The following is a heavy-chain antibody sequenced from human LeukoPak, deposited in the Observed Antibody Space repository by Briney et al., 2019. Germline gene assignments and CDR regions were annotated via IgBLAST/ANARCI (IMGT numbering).Heavy chain of an antibody. Sequence: GASVKVSCKASGYTFTGYYMHWVRQAPGQGLEWMGWINSNRGGTNYAQKFQGRCTMTRDTSISTAYMELSRLRSDDTAVYYCAKARVITTPVAAFDIWGQGTMVTVSS. CDR3: AKARVITTPVAAFDI. V-gene: IGHV1-2*02. D-gene: IGHD3-22*01. CDR2: INSNRGGT. CDR1: GYTFTGYY. J-gene: IGHJ3*02.